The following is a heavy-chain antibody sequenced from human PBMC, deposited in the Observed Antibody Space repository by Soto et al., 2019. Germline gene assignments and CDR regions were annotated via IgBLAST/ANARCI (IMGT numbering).Heavy chain of an antibody. Sequence: SPTLSLPFAISGVSVSSNSAAWNWIRQSPSRGVEWVGRTYYRSKWYKDYGVSVKSRITIKADTSKNQFSLQLNSVTPEDTAVYYCASDPTYRSSWYPGYYYYYGMDVWGQGTTVTVSS. V-gene: IGHV6-1*01. CDR3: ASDPTYRSSWYPGYYYYYGMDV. CDR1: GVSVSSNSAA. CDR2: TYYRSKWYK. J-gene: IGHJ6*02. D-gene: IGHD6-13*01.